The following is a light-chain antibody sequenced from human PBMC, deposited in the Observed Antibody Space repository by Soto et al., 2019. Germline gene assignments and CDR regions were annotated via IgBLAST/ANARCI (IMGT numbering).Light chain of an antibody. J-gene: IGKJ1*01. V-gene: IGKV1-5*03. CDR3: QQYNTYPWT. Sequence: DIQMTQSPSTLSASVGDRVTITCRASQSINNRLVWYQQKPGIAPILLIYKASSLQSGVPSRFSGSGSGTEFNFTISSLQPDDFAPYYCQQYNTYPWTFGHGTKVEI. CDR1: QSINNR. CDR2: KAS.